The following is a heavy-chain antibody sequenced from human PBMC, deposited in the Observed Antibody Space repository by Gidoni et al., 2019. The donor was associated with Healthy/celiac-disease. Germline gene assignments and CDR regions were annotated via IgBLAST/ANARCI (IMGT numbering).Heavy chain of an antibody. J-gene: IGHJ4*02. Sequence: QVQLVESGGGVVQPGRYLRISCAASGFTFSSYARHWVRQATSKGLEWLAVISYDGSNKYYADSVKSQFTIARDRAKNTLYLQMNSLRADDTAVYYCAREEIVVVITYYFDYWGQGTLVTVSS. V-gene: IGHV3-30-3*01. CDR1: GFTFSSYA. CDR2: ISYDGSNK. D-gene: IGHD3-22*01. CDR3: AREEIVVVITYYFDY.